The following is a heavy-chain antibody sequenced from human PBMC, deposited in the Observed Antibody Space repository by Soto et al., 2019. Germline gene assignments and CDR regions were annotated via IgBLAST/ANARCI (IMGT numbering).Heavy chain of an antibody. D-gene: IGHD3-22*01. CDR2: IGTAGDT. CDR1: EVTFSSYD. Sequence: GPLSLSCAASEVTFSSYDLHWVSQTTGKGLEWVSAIGTAGDTYYPGSVKGRFTISRENAKNSLYLQMNSLRAEDTAVYYCVRGSPYYYDSSGYPYYFDYWGQGTLVTVSS. V-gene: IGHV3-13*01. CDR3: VRGSPYYYDSSGYPYYFDY. J-gene: IGHJ4*02.